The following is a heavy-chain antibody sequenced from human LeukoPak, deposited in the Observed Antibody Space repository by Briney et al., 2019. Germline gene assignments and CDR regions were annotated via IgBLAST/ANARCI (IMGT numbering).Heavy chain of an antibody. D-gene: IGHD3-22*01. J-gene: IGHJ5*02. V-gene: IGHV3-74*01. CDR1: GFTFSSHW. CDR2: LNTDGSST. CDR3: ARGYYDSNDSNRSNWFEP. Sequence: GGSLRLSRAASGFTFSSHWMHWVRQAPGKGLVWVSRLNTDGSSTVYADSVKGRFTISRDNAKNTLYLQMNSLRAEDTAVYYCARGYYDSNDSNRSNWFEPWGQGTLVTVSS.